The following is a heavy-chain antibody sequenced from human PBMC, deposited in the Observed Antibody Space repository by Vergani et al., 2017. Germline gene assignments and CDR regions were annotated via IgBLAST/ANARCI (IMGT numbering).Heavy chain of an antibody. J-gene: IGHJ4*02. D-gene: IGHD3-10*01. Sequence: EVQLVESGGVVVQPGGSLRLSCAASGFTFDDYTMHWVRQAPGKGLEWVSLISWDGGSTYYADSVKVRFTITRENSKKSLYLQMNSLRTEDTALYYCSKEWGGSESYYNSPPDYWGQGTLVTVSS. CDR3: SKEWGGSESYYNSPPDY. CDR1: GFTFDDYT. CDR2: ISWDGGST. V-gene: IGHV3-43*01.